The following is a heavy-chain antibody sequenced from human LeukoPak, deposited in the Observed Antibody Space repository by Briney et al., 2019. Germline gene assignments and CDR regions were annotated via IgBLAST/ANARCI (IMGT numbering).Heavy chain of an antibody. Sequence: GGSLRLSCAASGFTFSSYSMTWVRQAPGKGLEWVSSVSGNSRYIYYADSMRGRFTISRDNAKNSLYLQMNSLKPEDTAVYYCARVAEAAAFDSWGQGTLVTVSS. V-gene: IGHV3-21*06. J-gene: IGHJ4*02. D-gene: IGHD6-13*01. CDR3: ARVAEAAAFDS. CDR1: GFTFSSYS. CDR2: VSGNSRYI.